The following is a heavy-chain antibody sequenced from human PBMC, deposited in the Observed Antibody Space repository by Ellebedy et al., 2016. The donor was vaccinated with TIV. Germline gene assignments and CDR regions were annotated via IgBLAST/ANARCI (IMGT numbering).Heavy chain of an antibody. CDR2: IIPFFAIV. CDR3: ARGVPDCSGGSCYDSWFDP. V-gene: IGHV1-69*04. J-gene: IGHJ5*02. CDR1: GGTFSSYA. Sequence: AASVKVSCKASGGTFSSYAISWARQAPGQGLECLGRIIPFFAIVNYAQKFQGRVTITADKSTNTTYMELSNLRSDDTAVYYCARGVPDCSGGSCYDSWFDPWGQGTLVTVSS. D-gene: IGHD2-15*01.